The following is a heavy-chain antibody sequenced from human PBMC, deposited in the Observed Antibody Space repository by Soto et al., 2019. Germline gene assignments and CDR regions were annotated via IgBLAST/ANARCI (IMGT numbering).Heavy chain of an antibody. V-gene: IGHV3-23*01. D-gene: IGHD6-19*01. CDR2: ITNSGST. Sequence: EVQLLESGGGLVQPGGSLRLFCEASGFTFSNYDMTWVRQAPGKGLEWVSTITNSGSTYYGDTVRGRFTISRDNSKTTVYLQMNSLRAEDTAIYYCARTDKFNSQSSGWANRFDYWGQGTLVTVSS. CDR3: ARTDKFNSQSSGWANRFDY. J-gene: IGHJ4*02. CDR1: GFTFSNYD.